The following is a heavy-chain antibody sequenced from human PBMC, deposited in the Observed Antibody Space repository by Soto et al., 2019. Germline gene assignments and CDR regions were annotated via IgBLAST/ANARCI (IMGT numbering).Heavy chain of an antibody. CDR1: GYTFNFYG. V-gene: IGHV1-18*01. CDR3: ARIGVSSGHESPDFES. Sequence: QVQLVQSGAEVKKPGASVKVSCKASGYTFNFYGITWVRQAPGQGLEWMGWISGFNGNTNYAADLQGRVTMTTDTSTSTAYMELRGLRSDDTAVYYCARIGVSSGHESPDFESWGQGTLVTVSS. CDR2: ISGFNGNT. J-gene: IGHJ4*02. D-gene: IGHD3-16*01.